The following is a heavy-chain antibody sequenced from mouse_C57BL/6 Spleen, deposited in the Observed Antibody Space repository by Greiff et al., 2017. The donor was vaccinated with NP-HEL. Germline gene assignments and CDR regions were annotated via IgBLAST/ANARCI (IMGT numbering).Heavy chain of an antibody. D-gene: IGHD2-3*01. V-gene: IGHV1-19*01. CDR2: INPYNGGT. CDR1: GYTFTDYY. Sequence: VQLQQSGPVLVKPGASVKMSCKASGYTFTDYYMNWVKQSHGKSLEWIGVINPYNGGTSYNQKFKGKATLTVDKSSSTAYMELNRLTSEDSAVXYCARGGNGYYVGWFAYWGQGTLVTVSA. CDR3: ARGGNGYYVGWFAY. J-gene: IGHJ3*01.